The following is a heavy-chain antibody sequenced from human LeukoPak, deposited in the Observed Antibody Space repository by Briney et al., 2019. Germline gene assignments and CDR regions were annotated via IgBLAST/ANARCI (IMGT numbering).Heavy chain of an antibody. J-gene: IGHJ4*02. CDR2: IYYSGST. V-gene: IGHV4-59*08. CDR1: GGSISSYY. CDR3: ARRYCSGGSCYSDPARLDY. Sequence: SETLSLTCTVSGGSISSYYWSWIRQPPGKGLEWIGYIYYSGSTNYNPSHKSRVTISVDTSKNQFSLKLSSVTAADTAVYYCARRYCSGGSCYSDPARLDYWGQGTLVTVSS. D-gene: IGHD2-15*01.